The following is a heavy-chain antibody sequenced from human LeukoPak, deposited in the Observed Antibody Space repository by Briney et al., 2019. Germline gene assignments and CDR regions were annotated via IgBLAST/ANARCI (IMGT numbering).Heavy chain of an antibody. D-gene: IGHD5-12*01. J-gene: IGHJ5*02. Sequence: SETLSLTCTVSGGSISSYYWSWIRQPPGKGLEWIGYIYYSGSTNYNPSLKSRVTISVDTSKNQFSLKLSSVTAADTAVYYCAREVATIRGGWFDPWGQGTLVTVSS. CDR2: IYYSGST. CDR1: GGSISSYY. V-gene: IGHV4-59*01. CDR3: AREVATIRGGWFDP.